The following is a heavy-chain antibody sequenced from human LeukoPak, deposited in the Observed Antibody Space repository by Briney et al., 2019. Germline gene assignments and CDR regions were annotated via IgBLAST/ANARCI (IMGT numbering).Heavy chain of an antibody. D-gene: IGHD6-25*01. CDR1: GFTFSSYG. Sequence: GGSLRLSCAASGFTFSSYGMHWVRQAPGKGLEWVAFIRYDGSNKYYADSVKSRFTISRDNSKNTLYLQMNSLRAEDTAVYYCARAGKGAAPIDYWGQGTLVTVSS. CDR3: ARAGKGAAPIDY. J-gene: IGHJ4*02. V-gene: IGHV3-30*02. CDR2: IRYDGSNK.